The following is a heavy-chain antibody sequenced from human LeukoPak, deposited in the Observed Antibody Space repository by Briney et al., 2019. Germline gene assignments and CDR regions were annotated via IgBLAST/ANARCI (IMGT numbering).Heavy chain of an antibody. CDR2: ISNSDYNT. CDR3: AKWSELPYFDY. Sequence: GGSLRLSCAASGFTFSSYAMSWVREAPGKGLEWVSTISNSDYNTYYTDSVKGRFTISRDNARNSLDLQMNSLRAEDTAVYYCAKWSELPYFDYWGQGAPVTVSS. CDR1: GFTFSSYA. V-gene: IGHV3-23*01. J-gene: IGHJ4*02. D-gene: IGHD2-15*01.